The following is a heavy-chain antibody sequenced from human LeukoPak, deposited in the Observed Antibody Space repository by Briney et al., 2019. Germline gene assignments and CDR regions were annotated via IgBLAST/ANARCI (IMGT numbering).Heavy chain of an antibody. CDR2: ISGSGGST. D-gene: IGHD3-22*01. CDR1: GFTFSSYA. CDR3: ASIRASGYYYYY. J-gene: IGHJ4*02. V-gene: IGHV3-23*01. Sequence: GGSLRLSCAASGFTFSSYAMSWVRQAPGKGLEWVSAISGSGGSTYYADSVKGRFTISRDNSKNTLYLQMNSLRAEDTAVYYCASIRASGYYYYYWGQGTLVTVSS.